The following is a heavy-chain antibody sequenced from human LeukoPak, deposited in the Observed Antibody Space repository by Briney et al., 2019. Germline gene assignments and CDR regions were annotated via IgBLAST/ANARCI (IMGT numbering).Heavy chain of an antibody. Sequence: GASVKVSCKASGGTFSSYAISWVRQAPGQGLEWMGGIIPIFGTANYAQKSQGRVTITADESTSTAYMELSSLRSEDTAVYYCARVKRSSSFFDYWGQGTLVTVSS. CDR2: IIPIFGTA. D-gene: IGHD6-6*01. V-gene: IGHV1-69*13. J-gene: IGHJ4*02. CDR1: GGTFSSYA. CDR3: ARVKRSSSFFDY.